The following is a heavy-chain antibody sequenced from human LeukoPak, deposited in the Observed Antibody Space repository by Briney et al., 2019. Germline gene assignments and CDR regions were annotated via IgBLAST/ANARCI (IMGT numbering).Heavy chain of an antibody. CDR1: GFTFSSYG. D-gene: IGHD4-17*01. V-gene: IGHV3-30*18. CDR2: ISYDGSNK. Sequence: GGSLRLSCAASGFTFSSYGMHWVRQAPGKGLEWVAVISYDGSNKYYADSVKGRFTISRDNSKNTLYLQMNSLRAEDTAVYYCAKDPTLFDDYAKTMGYWGQGTLVTVSS. CDR3: AKDPTLFDDYAKTMGY. J-gene: IGHJ4*02.